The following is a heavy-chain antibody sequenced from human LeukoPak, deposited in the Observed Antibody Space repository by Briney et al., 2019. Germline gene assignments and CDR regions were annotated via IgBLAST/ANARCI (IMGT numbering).Heavy chain of an antibody. V-gene: IGHV3-48*01. CDR3: ARDLGQQWPVPRFDAFDI. CDR2: ISSSSTI. J-gene: IGHJ3*02. Sequence: GGSLRLSCAASGFTFSTYSMNWVRQAPGKGLEWVSYISSSSTIYYADSVKGRFTISRDNAKNSLYLQMNSLRAEDTAVYYCARDLGQQWPVPRFDAFDIWGQGTMVTVSS. CDR1: GFTFSTYS. D-gene: IGHD6-19*01.